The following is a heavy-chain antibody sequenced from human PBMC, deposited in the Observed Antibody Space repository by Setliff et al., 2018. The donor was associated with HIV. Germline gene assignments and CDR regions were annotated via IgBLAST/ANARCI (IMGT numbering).Heavy chain of an antibody. CDR2: IYHAGNT. CDR3: ARGTTLNVVPDAFDI. CDR1: GYSISSGYY. J-gene: IGHJ3*02. D-gene: IGHD4-17*01. V-gene: IGHV4-38-2*02. Sequence: SETLSLTCTVTGYSISSGYYWAWIRQPPGKGLEWIGYIYHAGNTYYNPPLKSRVTISVDTSKNQISLRLNSLTAADTAVYYCARGTTLNVVPDAFDIWGQGTMVTVS.